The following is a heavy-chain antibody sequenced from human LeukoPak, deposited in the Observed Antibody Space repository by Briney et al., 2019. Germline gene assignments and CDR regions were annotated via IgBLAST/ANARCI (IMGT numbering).Heavy chain of an antibody. CDR2: ISSSSSYI. Sequence: GGSLRLSCAASGFTFSSYAMSWVRQAPGKGLEWVSSISSSSSYIYYADSVKGRFTVSRDNAKNSLYLQMNSLRAEDTAVYYCARDRYSGYDFDAFDIWGQGTMVTVSS. D-gene: IGHD5-12*01. CDR1: GFTFSSYA. J-gene: IGHJ3*02. V-gene: IGHV3-21*01. CDR3: ARDRYSGYDFDAFDI.